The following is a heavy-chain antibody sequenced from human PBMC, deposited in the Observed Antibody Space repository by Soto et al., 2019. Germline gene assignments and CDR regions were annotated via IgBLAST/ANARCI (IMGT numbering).Heavy chain of an antibody. D-gene: IGHD2-15*01. CDR2: ISSSSSYT. V-gene: IGHV3-11*05. J-gene: IGHJ4*02. Sequence: QVQLVESGGGLVKPGGSLRLSCAASGFTFSDYYMSWIRQAPGKGLEWVSYISSSSSYTNYADSVKGRFTISRDNAKNSLYLQMTNLRAEDTAVYYCARVGCSGGSCYFDYWGQGTLVTVSS. CDR3: ARVGCSGGSCYFDY. CDR1: GFTFSDYY.